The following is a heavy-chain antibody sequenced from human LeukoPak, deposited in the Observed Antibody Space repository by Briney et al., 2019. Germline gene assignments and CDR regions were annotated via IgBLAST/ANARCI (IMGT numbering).Heavy chain of an antibody. CDR2: IKHDGSEK. V-gene: IGHV3-7*01. CDR3: ARDQTPYY. CDR1: GLTFTNYW. D-gene: IGHD3-16*01. J-gene: IGHJ4*01. Sequence: GGSLRLSCAASGLTFTNYWMTWVRQAPGKGLGWVANIKHDGSEKYYVDSVKGRFTISRDNAKNSLYLQMNSLRPEDTAVYYCARDQTPYYWGQGTLVTVSS.